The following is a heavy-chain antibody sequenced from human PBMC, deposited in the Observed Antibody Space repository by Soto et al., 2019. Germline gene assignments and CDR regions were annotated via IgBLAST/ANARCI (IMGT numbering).Heavy chain of an antibody. CDR2: IYHSGST. D-gene: IGHD2-2*01. J-gene: IGHJ6*02. CDR3: ARDVNVYGTSRHSYAIDV. CDR1: GDSINNYY. V-gene: IGHV4-59*01. Sequence: PTETLSLTCTVSGDSINNYYWSWIRQPPGKGLEWIGYIYHSGSTDYNPSLKSRVTISVDPSKTQFSLRLSSVTAADTAVYYCARDVNVYGTSRHSYAIDVWGRATTVTVSS.